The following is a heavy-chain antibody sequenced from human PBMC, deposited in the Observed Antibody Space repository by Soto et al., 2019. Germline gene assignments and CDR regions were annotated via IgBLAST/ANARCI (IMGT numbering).Heavy chain of an antibody. V-gene: IGHV3-48*01. CDR2: ISSSSSTI. Sequence: EVQLVESGGGLVQPGGSLRLSCAASGFTFSSYSMNWVRQAPGKGLEWVSYISSSSSTIYYADSVKGRFTISRDNAKNSLYLQMNSLRAEDTAVYYCASTGYDHIWGLWGQGTLVTVSS. D-gene: IGHD3-16*01. J-gene: IGHJ4*02. CDR3: ASTGYDHIWGL. CDR1: GFTFSSYS.